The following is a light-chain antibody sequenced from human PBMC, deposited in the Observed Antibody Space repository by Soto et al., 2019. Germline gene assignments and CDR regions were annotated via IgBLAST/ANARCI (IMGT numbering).Light chain of an antibody. CDR3: QAEGSRWT. CDR1: LRISLN. J-gene: IGKJ1*01. Sequence: MSQSPATLSMSPGERAIISCRASLRISLNLPWYQQNPGQAPRLLIYPALYGAPGIPDRVSGSGSGTDFTLTINRLGPEDLKVYYDQAEGSRWTCGTGTQL. V-gene: IGKV3D-11*03. CDR2: PAL.